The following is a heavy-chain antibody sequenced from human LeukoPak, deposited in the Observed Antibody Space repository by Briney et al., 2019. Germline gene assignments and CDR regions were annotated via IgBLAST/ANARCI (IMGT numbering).Heavy chain of an antibody. CDR2: INPNSGGT. J-gene: IGHJ3*02. D-gene: IGHD4-17*01. CDR3: ARGLYYGDYVNAFDI. CDR1: GYTFTGYY. Sequence: ASVKVSCKVSGYTFTGYYMHWVRQAPGQGLEWMGWINPNSGGTNYAQKFQGWVTMTRDTSISTAYMELSRLRSDDTAVYYCARGLYYGDYVNAFDIWGQGTMVTVSS. V-gene: IGHV1-2*04.